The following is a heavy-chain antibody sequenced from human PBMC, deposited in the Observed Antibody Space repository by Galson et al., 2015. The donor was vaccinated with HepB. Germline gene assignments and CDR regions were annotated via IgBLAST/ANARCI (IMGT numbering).Heavy chain of an antibody. D-gene: IGHD3-22*01. CDR3: ARGPYYYDSSGHHYYWYFDL. V-gene: IGHV3-13*04. CDR2: IGTAGDT. CDR1: GFTFSSYD. J-gene: IGHJ2*01. Sequence: SLRLSCAASGFTFSSYDMHWVRQATGKGLEWVSAIGTAGDTYYPGSVKGRFTISRENAKNSLYLQMNSLRAGDTAVYYCARGPYYYDSSGHHYYWYFDLWGRGTLVTVSS.